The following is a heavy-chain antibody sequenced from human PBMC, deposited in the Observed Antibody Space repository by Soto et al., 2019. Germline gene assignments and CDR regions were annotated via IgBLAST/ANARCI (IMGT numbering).Heavy chain of an antibody. D-gene: IGHD3-3*01. V-gene: IGHV3-33*01. CDR1: GFTFSSFG. CDR3: ARDASYYSLWSGYYPSRNGMDV. J-gene: IGHJ6*02. CDR2: IWYDGSKK. Sequence: QVQVVESGGGVVQPGRSLRLSCAASGFTFSSFGMHWVRQAPGKGLEWVSLIWYDGSKKSYGDSVKGRFTIFRDNSRNTVYLQMNSLRADDTAVYYCARDASYYSLWSGYYPSRNGMDVWGQGTTVTVSS.